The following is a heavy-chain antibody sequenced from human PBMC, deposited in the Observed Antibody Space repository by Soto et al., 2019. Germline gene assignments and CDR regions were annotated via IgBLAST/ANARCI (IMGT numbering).Heavy chain of an antibody. J-gene: IGHJ4*02. D-gene: IGHD3-10*01. Sequence: SETLSLTCAVYDGSLSDNYYTWTRQSPGKGLEWIGEIHPSGSTFYNPSLQTRVTLSQDTSKKHFSLNLISVTAADTAVYYCACPSGSYSFSLGYWGQGTLVTVSS. CDR2: IHPSGST. V-gene: IGHV4-34*01. CDR1: DGSLSDNY. CDR3: ACPSGSYSFSLGY.